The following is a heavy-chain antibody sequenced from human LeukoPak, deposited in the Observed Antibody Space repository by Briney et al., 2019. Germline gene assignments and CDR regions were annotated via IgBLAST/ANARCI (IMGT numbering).Heavy chain of an antibody. J-gene: IGHJ3*02. V-gene: IGHV3-21*01. Sequence: SGGSLRLSCAASGFTFSSYSMNWVRQAPGKGLEWVSSISSSSSYIYYADSVKGRFTISRDNAKNSLYLQMNSLRAEDTAVYYCARDYPRDYYDSSGYLQAFDIWGQGTMVTVSS. CDR1: GFTFSSYS. CDR3: ARDYPRDYYDSSGYLQAFDI. CDR2: ISSSSSYI. D-gene: IGHD3-22*01.